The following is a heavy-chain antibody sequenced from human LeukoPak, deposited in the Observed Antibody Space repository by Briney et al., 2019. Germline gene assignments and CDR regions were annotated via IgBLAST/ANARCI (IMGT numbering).Heavy chain of an antibody. CDR2: IYHSGST. CDR1: GGSISSGGYS. Sequence: PSETLSLTCAVSGGSISSGGYSWSWIRQPPGKGLEWIGYIYHSGSTYYNPSLKSQVTISVDRSKNQFSLKLSSVTAADTAVYYCARVTEGYYGSGSYLDYWGQGTLVTVSS. CDR3: ARVTEGYYGSGSYLDY. V-gene: IGHV4-30-2*01. D-gene: IGHD3-10*01. J-gene: IGHJ4*02.